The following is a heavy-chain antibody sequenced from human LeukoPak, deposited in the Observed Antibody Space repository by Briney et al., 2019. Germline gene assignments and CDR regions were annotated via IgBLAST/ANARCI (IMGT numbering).Heavy chain of an antibody. CDR2: INHSGST. V-gene: IGHV4-34*01. CDR3: ASQALVGATLGGVDY. Sequence: SETLSLTCAVYGGSFSGYYWSWIRQPPGKGLEWIGEINHSGSTNYNPSLKSRVTISVDTSKNQFSLKLSSVTAADTAVYYCASQALVGATLGGVDYWGQGTLVTVSS. J-gene: IGHJ4*02. D-gene: IGHD1-26*01. CDR1: GGSFSGYY.